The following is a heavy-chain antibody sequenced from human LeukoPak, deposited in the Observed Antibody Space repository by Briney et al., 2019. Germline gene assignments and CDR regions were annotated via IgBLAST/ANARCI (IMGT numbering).Heavy chain of an antibody. CDR1: GGTFSSSA. CDR3: ADRGPRYCSSTSCSRSRSGYYYYMDV. D-gene: IGHD2-2*01. Sequence: SVKVSCKASGGTFSSSAISWVRQAPGQGLEWIGGIIPIFGTANYAQKFQGRVMISPDESTSTAYMEPSSLRSEDTAVYYRADRGPRYCSSTSCSRSRSGYYYYMDVWGKGTTVTVSS. V-gene: IGHV1-69*13. J-gene: IGHJ6*03. CDR2: IIPIFGTA.